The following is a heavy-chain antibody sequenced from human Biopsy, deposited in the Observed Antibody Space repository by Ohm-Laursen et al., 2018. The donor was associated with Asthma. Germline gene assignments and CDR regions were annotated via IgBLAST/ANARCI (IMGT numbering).Heavy chain of an antibody. CDR2: IFFDGSNK. CDR1: GFTFHNYV. V-gene: IGHV3-30-3*01. CDR3: ARGKTWGRSYYFDY. Sequence: SLRLSWAASGFTFHNYVMHWVRQAPGKGLEWVAGIFFDGSNKYYADSVKRRFTISRDNSKDTLYLQVNSLRGDDTAVYYCARGKTWGRSYYFDYWGQGTLVTVSS. D-gene: IGHD6-6*01. J-gene: IGHJ4*02.